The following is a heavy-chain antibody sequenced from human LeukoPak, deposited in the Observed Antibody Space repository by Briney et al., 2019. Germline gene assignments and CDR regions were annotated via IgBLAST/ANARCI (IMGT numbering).Heavy chain of an antibody. Sequence: GGSLRLSCAASGFTLSSYAMSWVRQAPGKGLEWVSAISVSGNTYHSDSVTGRFTISRDSSKNTLYLQMNRLRAEDAAVYYCAKAPVTTCSGAHCYPFDYWGQGTLVTVSS. CDR2: ISVSGNT. CDR1: GFTLSSYA. CDR3: AKAPVTTCSGAHCYPFDY. V-gene: IGHV3-23*01. D-gene: IGHD2-15*01. J-gene: IGHJ4*02.